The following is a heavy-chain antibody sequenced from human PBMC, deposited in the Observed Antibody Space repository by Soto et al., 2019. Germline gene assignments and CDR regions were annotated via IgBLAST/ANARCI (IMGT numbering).Heavy chain of an antibody. D-gene: IGHD6-6*01. CDR3: ATLSSSSAAYYYYGMDV. CDR2: ISGSGGST. J-gene: IGHJ6*02. V-gene: IGHV3-23*01. Sequence: EVQLLESGGGLVQPGGSLRLSCAASGFTFSSYAMSWVRQAPGKGLEWVSAISGSGGSTYYADSMKGRFTISRDNSKNTLYLQMNSLRAEDTAVYYCATLSSSSAAYYYYGMDVWGQGTTVTVSS. CDR1: GFTFSSYA.